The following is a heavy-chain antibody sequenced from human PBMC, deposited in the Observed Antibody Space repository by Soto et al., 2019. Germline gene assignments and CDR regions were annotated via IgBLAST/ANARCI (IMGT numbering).Heavy chain of an antibody. CDR2: ISSSSSYI. CDR3: ARDLREYQLLPPGYYYGMDV. J-gene: IGHJ6*02. CDR1: GFTFSSYS. D-gene: IGHD2-2*01. V-gene: IGHV3-21*01. Sequence: KPGGSLRLSCAASGFTFSSYSMNWVRQAPGKGLEWVSSISSSSSYIYYADSVKGRFTISRDNAKNSLYPQMNSLRAEDTAVYYCARDLREYQLLPPGYYYGMDVWGQGTTVTVSS.